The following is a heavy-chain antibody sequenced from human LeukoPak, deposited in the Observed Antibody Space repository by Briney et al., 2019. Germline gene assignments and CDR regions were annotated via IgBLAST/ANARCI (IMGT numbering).Heavy chain of an antibody. Sequence: SETLSLTCNVPGAFIISSNYYWAWIRQPPGKGLEWIGNIYSSGSTQYTPSLKSRVTISADMSKNQFFLKLTSATAADTAVYYCTRRTYRADFDYWGQGSLVTVSS. CDR3: TRRTYRADFDY. V-gene: IGHV4-39*01. J-gene: IGHJ4*02. CDR1: GAFIISSNYY. CDR2: IYSSGST. D-gene: IGHD3-16*02.